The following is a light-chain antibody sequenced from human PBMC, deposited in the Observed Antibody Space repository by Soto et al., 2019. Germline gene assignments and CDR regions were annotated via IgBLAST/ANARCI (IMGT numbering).Light chain of an antibody. Sequence: DIQLTKSASALSASVGDRVTITCRASQGISFYLAWYQQTPGKVPKHLIYGASKLDSGVPSRFSGSGSGTDFTLTISSLQPEDFATYYCQQSYSTLALTFGGGTKVDIK. CDR2: GAS. V-gene: IGKV1-27*01. CDR1: QGISFY. J-gene: IGKJ4*01. CDR3: QQSYSTLALT.